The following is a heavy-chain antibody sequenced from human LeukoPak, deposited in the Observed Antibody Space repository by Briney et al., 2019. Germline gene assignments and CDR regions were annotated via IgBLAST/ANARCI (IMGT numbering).Heavy chain of an antibody. Sequence: GASVKVSCKTSGYTFTSYYMHWVRQAPGQGLEWMGMINPGGGGTTYAQNFQGRVTLTWDMSTSTVYMELSSLRSEDTAVYYCARNVGSGLDYWGQGTLVTVSS. J-gene: IGHJ4*02. CDR1: GYTFTSYY. CDR2: INPGGGGT. CDR3: ARNVGSGLDY. V-gene: IGHV1-46*01. D-gene: IGHD2-15*01.